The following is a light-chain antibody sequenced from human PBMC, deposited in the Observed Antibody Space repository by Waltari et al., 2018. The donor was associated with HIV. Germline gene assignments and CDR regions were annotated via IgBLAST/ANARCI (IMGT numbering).Light chain of an antibody. Sequence: QSVLTQPPSASGTPGQRVTISCSGGSSNIGNNHVYWYQQFPGTAPKLLIYRNKQRPSGVPVRFSGSKSGTSASLVISGLRSEDEADYYCAAWDDSLSGVFGGGTKVTVL. V-gene: IGLV1-47*01. J-gene: IGLJ2*01. CDR1: SSNIGNNH. CDR2: RNK. CDR3: AAWDDSLSGV.